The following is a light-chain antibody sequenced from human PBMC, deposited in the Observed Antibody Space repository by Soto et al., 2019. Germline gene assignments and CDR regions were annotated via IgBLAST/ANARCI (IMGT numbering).Light chain of an antibody. Sequence: QSALTQPASVSGSPGQSITISCTGTNSDVGGYNYVSWYQQRPGKAPKLIISEVSARPSGVSNRFSGSKSGNTASLTISGLPAEDAADYFCSSYTSRSTLVFGVGTKLTVL. J-gene: IGLJ3*02. CDR3: SSYTSRSTLV. CDR2: EVS. CDR1: NSDVGGYNY. V-gene: IGLV2-14*01.